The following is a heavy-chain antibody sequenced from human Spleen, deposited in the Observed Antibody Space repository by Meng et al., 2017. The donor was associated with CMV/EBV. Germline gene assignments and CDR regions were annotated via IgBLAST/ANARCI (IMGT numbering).Heavy chain of an antibody. CDR3: ARDSSPNYYDSSGSFDN. Sequence: GESLKISCAASGFTFSSYEMNWVRQAPGKGLEWVSYISSSGSTIYYADSVKGRFTISRDNAKNSLYQQMNCLRAEDTAVYYCARDSSPNYYDSSGSFDNWGQGTLVTVSS. V-gene: IGHV3-48*03. CDR2: ISSSGSTI. CDR1: GFTFSSYE. J-gene: IGHJ4*02. D-gene: IGHD3-22*01.